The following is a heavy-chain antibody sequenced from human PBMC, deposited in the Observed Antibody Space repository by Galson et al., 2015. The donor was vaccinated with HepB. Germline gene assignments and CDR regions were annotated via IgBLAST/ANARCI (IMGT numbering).Heavy chain of an antibody. CDR3: ARGGMPTIGGPTFDF. J-gene: IGHJ4*02. CDR1: GYPFTDHI. Sequence: SVKVSCKASGYPFTDHIIHWVRQAPGQRLEWMGWINTGLDTTEYSQKFQGRITITRDTSASAAYMDLSSLTSEDTAVYYCARGGMPTIGGPTFDFWGQGTLVTVSS. D-gene: IGHD5-24*01. V-gene: IGHV1-3*04. CDR2: INTGLDTT.